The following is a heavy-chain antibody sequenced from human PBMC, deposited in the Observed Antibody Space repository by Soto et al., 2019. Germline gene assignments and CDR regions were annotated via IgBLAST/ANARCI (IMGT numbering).Heavy chain of an antibody. CDR3: AKDQVAYCSGGSCYSGICY. D-gene: IGHD2-15*01. CDR1: GFTFSSYA. CDR2: ISGSGGST. Sequence: GGSLRLSCAASGFTFSSYAMSWVRQAPGKGLEWVSAISGSGGSTYYADSVKGRFTISRDNSKNTLYLQMNSLRAEDTAVYYCAKDQVAYCSGGSCYSGICYWGQGTLVTVSS. V-gene: IGHV3-23*01. J-gene: IGHJ4*02.